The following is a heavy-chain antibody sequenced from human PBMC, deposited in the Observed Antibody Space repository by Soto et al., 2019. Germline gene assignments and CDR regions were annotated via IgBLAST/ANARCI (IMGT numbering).Heavy chain of an antibody. V-gene: IGHV4-34*01. CDR3: ARANGTSDV. D-gene: IGHD2-8*01. CDR1: GGSFSGYY. Sequence: QVQLQQWGAGLLKPSETLSLTCAVYGGSFSGYYWSWIRQPPGKGLEWMGEINHSGSTNYNPSRKSRVTISVDTYKNQFSLKLSSVTAADTAVYYCARANGTSDVWGQGTTVTVSS. J-gene: IGHJ6*02. CDR2: INHSGST.